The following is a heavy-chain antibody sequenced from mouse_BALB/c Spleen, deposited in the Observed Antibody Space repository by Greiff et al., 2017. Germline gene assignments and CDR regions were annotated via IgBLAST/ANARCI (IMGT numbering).Heavy chain of an antibody. Sequence: EVKLVESGGGLVKPGGSLKLSCAASGFTFSSYGMSWVRQTPDKRLEWVATISSGGSYTYYPDSVKGRFTISRDNAKNTLYLQMSSLKSEDTAMYYCARQGYDGAWFAYWGQGTLVTVSA. V-gene: IGHV5-6*03. J-gene: IGHJ3*01. D-gene: IGHD2-2*01. CDR2: ISSGGSYT. CDR3: ARQGYDGAWFAY. CDR1: GFTFSSYG.